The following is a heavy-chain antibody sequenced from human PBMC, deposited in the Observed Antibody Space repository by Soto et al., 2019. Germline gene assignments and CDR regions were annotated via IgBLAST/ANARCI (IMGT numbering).Heavy chain of an antibody. D-gene: IGHD5-12*01. V-gene: IGHV4-4*07. CDR1: GGSINDYY. CDR3: ARERREEIHDGYDLDC. J-gene: IGHJ4*02. CDR2: IYTSGST. Sequence: QVQLQESGPGLVKPSETLSLTCTVSGGSINDYYWGWIRQPAGKGLEWIGRIYTSGSTDYNPSLKSRVTISIDTSKNQFYLKVTSMPAADTAVYYCARERREEIHDGYDLDCWGQGTLVTVSS.